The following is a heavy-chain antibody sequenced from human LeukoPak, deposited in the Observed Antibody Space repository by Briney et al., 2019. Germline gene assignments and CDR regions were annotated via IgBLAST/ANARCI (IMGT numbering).Heavy chain of an antibody. V-gene: IGHV1-69*13. CDR3: AAGGFLEWFTHVYYFDY. Sequence: ASVKVSCKASGGTFSSYAISWVRQAPGQGLEWMGGIIPIFGTANYAQEFQGRVTITADESTSTAYMELSSLRPEDTAVYYCAAGGFLEWFTHVYYFDYWGQGTLVTVSS. J-gene: IGHJ4*02. CDR2: IIPIFGTA. CDR1: GGTFSSYA. D-gene: IGHD3-3*01.